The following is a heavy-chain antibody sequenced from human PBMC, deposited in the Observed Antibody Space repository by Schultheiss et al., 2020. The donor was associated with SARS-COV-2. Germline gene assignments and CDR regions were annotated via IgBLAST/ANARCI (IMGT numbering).Heavy chain of an antibody. V-gene: IGHV1-18*01. D-gene: IGHD3-3*01. CDR3: AREVTIFGVVIGNRYFDL. Sequence: ASVKVSCKASGYTFTTYGISWVRQAPGQGLEWMGWISAYNGNTNYAQKVQGRVTMTTDTSTRTAYMELRSLRSDDTAVYYCAREVTIFGVVIGNRYFDLWGRGTLVTVSS. J-gene: IGHJ2*01. CDR2: ISAYNGNT. CDR1: GYTFTTYG.